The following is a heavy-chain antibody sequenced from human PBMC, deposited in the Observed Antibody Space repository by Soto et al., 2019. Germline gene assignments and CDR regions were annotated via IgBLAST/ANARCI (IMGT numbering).Heavy chain of an antibody. D-gene: IGHD3-22*01. J-gene: IGHJ5*02. CDR2: ISAYNGNT. Sequence: ASVKVSCKASGYTFTSYGISWVRQAPGQGLEWMGWISAYNGNTNYAQKLQGRVTMTTDTSTSTAYVELRSLRSDDTAVYYCARDLPHYYDSSGPNWFDPWGQGTLVTVSS. CDR1: GYTFTSYG. V-gene: IGHV1-18*01. CDR3: ARDLPHYYDSSGPNWFDP.